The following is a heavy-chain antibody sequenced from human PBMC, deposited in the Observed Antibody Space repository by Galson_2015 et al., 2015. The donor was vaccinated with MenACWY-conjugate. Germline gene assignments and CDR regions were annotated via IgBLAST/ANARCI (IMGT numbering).Heavy chain of an antibody. V-gene: IGHV3-7*03. CDR3: ARDTGCSSTSCYYYFDY. D-gene: IGHD2-2*01. Sequence: SLRLSCAASGFTFSSYWMSWVRQAPGKGLEWVTNIKQDGSEKYYVDSVKGRFTISRDNAKNSLYLQMNSLRAEDTAVYYCARDTGCSSTSCYYYFDYWGQGTLVTV. CDR1: GFTFSSYW. CDR2: IKQDGSEK. J-gene: IGHJ4*02.